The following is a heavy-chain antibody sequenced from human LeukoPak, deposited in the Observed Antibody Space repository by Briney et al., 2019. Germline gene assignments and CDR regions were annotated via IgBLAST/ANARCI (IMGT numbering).Heavy chain of an antibody. J-gene: IGHJ4*02. V-gene: IGHV3-9*01. CDR3: ARDLDDDFWSGYPDY. CDR2: ISWNSGSI. CDR1: GFTFDDYA. Sequence: QTGGSLRLSCAASGFTFDDYAMHWVRQAPGKGLEWVSGISWNSGSIGYADSVKGRFTISRDNAKNSLYLQMNSLRAEDTAVYYCARDLDDDFWSGYPDYWGQGTLVTVSS. D-gene: IGHD3-3*01.